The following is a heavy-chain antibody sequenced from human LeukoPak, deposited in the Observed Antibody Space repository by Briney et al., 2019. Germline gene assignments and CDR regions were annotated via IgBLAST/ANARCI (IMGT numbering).Heavy chain of an antibody. CDR1: GGSFSGYY. CDR3: ARGRYYYYGSGSYDY. Sequence: SETLSLTCAVYGGSFSGYYWSWIRQPPGKGLEWIGEINLSGSTNYNPSLKSRVTISVDTSKNQFSLKLSSVTAADTAVYYCARGRYYYYGSGSYDYWGQGTLVTVSS. D-gene: IGHD3-10*01. J-gene: IGHJ4*02. CDR2: INLSGST. V-gene: IGHV4-34*01.